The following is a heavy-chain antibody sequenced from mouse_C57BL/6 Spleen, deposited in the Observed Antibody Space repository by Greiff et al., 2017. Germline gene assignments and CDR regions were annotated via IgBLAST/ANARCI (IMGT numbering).Heavy chain of an antibody. J-gene: IGHJ3*01. V-gene: IGHV2-6*01. Sequence: VQLQESGPGLVAPSQSLSITCTVSGFSLTSYGVDWVRQSPGKGLEWLGVIWGVGSTNYNSALKSRLSISKDNSKSQVFLKMNSLQTDDTAMYYCASLYYDYDVWSAYWGQGTLVTVSA. CDR3: ASLYYDYDVWSAY. CDR1: GFSLTSYG. D-gene: IGHD2-4*01. CDR2: IWGVGST.